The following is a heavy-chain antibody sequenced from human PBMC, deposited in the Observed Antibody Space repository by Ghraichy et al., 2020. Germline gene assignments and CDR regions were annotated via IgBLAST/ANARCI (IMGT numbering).Heavy chain of an antibody. CDR1: GGSFSGYY. CDR3: ASLRVPASKGGYYYYGMDV. D-gene: IGHD2-2*01. V-gene: IGHV4-34*01. J-gene: IGHJ6*02. CDR2: INHSGST. Sequence: SETLSLTCAVYGGSFSGYYGSWIRQPPGKGLEWIGEINHSGSTNYNPSLKSRVTISVDTSKNQFSLKLSSVTAADTAVYYCASLRVPASKGGYYYYGMDVWGQGTTVTVSS.